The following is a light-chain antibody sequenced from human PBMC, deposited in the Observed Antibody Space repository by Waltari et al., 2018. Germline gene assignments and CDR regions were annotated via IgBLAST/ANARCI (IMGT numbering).Light chain of an antibody. Sequence: DIVMTQSPDSLPVSLGETVTINCISSQSLFWGKDKNNYLTWYQQTPGQPPRLLIHSAYFREPGVPDRFIGSGSGTDFALTISNLQAEDVAVYYCQQYYSNPQTFGPGTKLEI. CDR3: QQYYSNPQT. V-gene: IGKV4-1*01. CDR2: SAY. CDR1: QSLFWGKDKNNY. J-gene: IGKJ2*01.